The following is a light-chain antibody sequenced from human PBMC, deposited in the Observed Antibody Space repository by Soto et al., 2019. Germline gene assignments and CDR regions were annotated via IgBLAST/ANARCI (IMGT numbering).Light chain of an antibody. CDR2: GAS. J-gene: IGKJ1*01. CDR3: HQYGSAPAWT. V-gene: IGKV3-20*01. CDR1: QSISSSY. Sequence: EIVLTQSPGTLSLFPGERATLSCRASQSISSSYLAWYQQKPGQAPRLLIHGASNRATGIPDRFSGAGSGTDFTLTISGLEPEDFAVYYCHQYGSAPAWTFGQGTKVEIK.